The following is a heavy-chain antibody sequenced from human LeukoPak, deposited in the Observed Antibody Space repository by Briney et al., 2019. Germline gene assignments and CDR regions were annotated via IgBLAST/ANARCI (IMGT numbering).Heavy chain of an antibody. V-gene: IGHV3-9*01. J-gene: IGHJ4*02. CDR3: AKSGTYSSSSGYIDS. D-gene: IGHD6-6*01. Sequence: GRSLRLSCAASRFTFDGYAMHWARQAPGKGLEWVSSISWNSGNTDYAASVKGRFTISRDNAKKSLHLQMNSLRAEDTALCYCAKSGTYSSSSGYIDSWGQGTLVTVSS. CDR2: ISWNSGNT. CDR1: RFTFDGYA.